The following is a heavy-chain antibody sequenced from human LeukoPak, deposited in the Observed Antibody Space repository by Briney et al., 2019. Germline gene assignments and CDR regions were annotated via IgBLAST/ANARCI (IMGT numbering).Heavy chain of an antibody. CDR1: GGSFSGYY. V-gene: IGHV4-34*01. J-gene: IGHJ4*02. CDR3: AGGGYGGFDF. CDR2: INHSGST. Sequence: SETLSLTCAVYGGSFSGYYWSWIRQPPGKGLEWIGEINHSGSTNYNPSLKSRVTISVDTSKNQFSLKLSSVTAADTAVYYCAGGGYGGFDFWGQGTLVTVSS. D-gene: IGHD1-1*01.